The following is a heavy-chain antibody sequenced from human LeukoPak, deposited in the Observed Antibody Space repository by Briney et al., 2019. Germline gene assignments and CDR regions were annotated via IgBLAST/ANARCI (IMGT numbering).Heavy chain of an antibody. V-gene: IGHV3-48*01. CDR3: ARALWFGETFPAY. D-gene: IGHD3-10*01. CDR2: ISSSNSTI. J-gene: IGHJ4*02. Sequence: GGSLRLSCAASGLTISRYSMNWVRQAPGKGLQWVSYISSSNSTIYYADSVKGRFTISRDNAKNSLYLQMNSLRADDTAVYYCARALWFGETFPAYWGQGTPVTVSS. CDR1: GLTISRYS.